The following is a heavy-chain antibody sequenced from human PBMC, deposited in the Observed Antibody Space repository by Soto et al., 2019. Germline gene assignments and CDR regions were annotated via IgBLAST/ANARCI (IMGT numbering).Heavy chain of an antibody. V-gene: IGHV1-3*01. J-gene: IGHJ4*02. Sequence: QVQLVQSGAEVKKPGASVKVSCKASGYTFTSYAMHWVRQAPGQRLEWMGWINAGNGNTKYSQKFQGRVTITRDTSVSTAYMELSRLRSEGTAVYYCARGVPTIPDYWGQGTLVTVSS. CDR3: ARGVPTIPDY. CDR2: INAGNGNT. CDR1: GYTFTSYA. D-gene: IGHD5-12*01.